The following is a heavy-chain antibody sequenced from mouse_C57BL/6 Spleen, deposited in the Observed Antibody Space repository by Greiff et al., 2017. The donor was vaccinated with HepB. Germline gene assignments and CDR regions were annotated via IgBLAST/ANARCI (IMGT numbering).Heavy chain of an antibody. CDR2: IWSDGST. D-gene: IGHD1-1*01. J-gene: IGHJ4*01. CDR1: GFSLTSYG. V-gene: IGHV2-6*03. Sequence: VQLKESGPGLVAPSQSLSITCTVSGFSLTSYGVHWVRQPPGKGLEWLVVIWSDGSTTYNSALKSRLSISKDNSKSQVFLKMNSLQTDDTAMYYCASPYYYGSSYHYYAMDYWGQGTSVTVSS. CDR3: ASPYYYGSSYHYYAMDY.